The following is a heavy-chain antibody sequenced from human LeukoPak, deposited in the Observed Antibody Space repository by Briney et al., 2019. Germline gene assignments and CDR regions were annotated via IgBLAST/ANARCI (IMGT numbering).Heavy chain of an antibody. CDR2: ISSSSTI. CDR1: GFTFSSYS. V-gene: IGHV3-48*02. CDR3: ARESDMTYYYGMDV. D-gene: IGHD3-9*01. Sequence: GGSLRLSCAASGFTFSSYSMNWVRQAPGKGLEWVSYISSSSTIYYADSVKGRFTISRGNAKNSLYLQMNSLRDEDTAVYYCARESDMTYYYGMDVWGQGTTVTVSS. J-gene: IGHJ6*02.